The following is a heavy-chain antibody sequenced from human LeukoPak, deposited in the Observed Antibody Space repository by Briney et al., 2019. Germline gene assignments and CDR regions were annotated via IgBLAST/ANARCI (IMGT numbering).Heavy chain of an antibody. CDR2: IYASGST. V-gene: IGHV4-4*07. J-gene: IGHJ5*02. D-gene: IGHD1-26*01. Sequence: PSETLSLTCTVSGGSISSYYWSWLRQPAGKGLEWIGRIYASGSTNYNPSLKSRVTMSVDTSKSQFSLKLISVTAADTAVYYCARDPRGIVGANHNWFDPWGQGTLVTVSS. CDR3: ARDPRGIVGANHNWFDP. CDR1: GGSISSYY.